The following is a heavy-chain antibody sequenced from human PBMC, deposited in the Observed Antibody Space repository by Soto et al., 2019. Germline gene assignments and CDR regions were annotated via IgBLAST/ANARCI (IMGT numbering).Heavy chain of an antibody. Sequence: QVQLVESGGAVIQPGRSLRLSCAASGFSFGDNGMHWVRQAPGKVLEWVAVISYDGSNKHYAEPVKGRFTISRDNSKNTLYLQMSSLRAEDTAVYYCARDSGFGELLYYYYGLDVWGQGTTVTVSS. CDR2: ISYDGSNK. J-gene: IGHJ6*02. V-gene: IGHV3-30*03. CDR3: ARDSGFGELLYYYYGLDV. D-gene: IGHD3-10*01. CDR1: GFSFGDNG.